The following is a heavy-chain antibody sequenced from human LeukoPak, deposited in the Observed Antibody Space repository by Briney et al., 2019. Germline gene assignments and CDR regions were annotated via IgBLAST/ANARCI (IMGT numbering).Heavy chain of an antibody. J-gene: IGHJ4*02. CDR3: AGYYSSGWLNDY. CDR1: GGSFSGYY. D-gene: IGHD6-19*01. Sequence: PSETLSLTCAVYGGSFSGYYWSWIRQPPGKGLEWIGEINHSGSTNYNPSLKSRVTISVDTSKNQFSLKLSSVTAADTAVYYCAGYYSSGWLNDYWGQGTLVTVSS. CDR2: INHSGST. V-gene: IGHV4-34*01.